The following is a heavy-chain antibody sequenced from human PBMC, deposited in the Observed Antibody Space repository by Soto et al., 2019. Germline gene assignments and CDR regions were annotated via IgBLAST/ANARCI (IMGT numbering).Heavy chain of an antibody. Sequence: GGSLRLSCAASGFIFSSYGMHWVRQAPGKGLEWVAVIWWDGSNSYYADSMQGRFTISRDNSKNTLYLQMNSLRAEDTGVYYCARRAYGDYVMDVWGQGTTVTVSS. CDR3: ARRAYGDYVMDV. CDR2: IWWDGSNS. J-gene: IGHJ6*02. CDR1: GFIFSSYG. D-gene: IGHD4-17*01. V-gene: IGHV3-33*01.